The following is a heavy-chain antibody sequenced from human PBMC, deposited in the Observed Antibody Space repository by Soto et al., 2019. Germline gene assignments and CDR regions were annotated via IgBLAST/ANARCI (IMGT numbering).Heavy chain of an antibody. D-gene: IGHD5-12*01. CDR2: MNPKSGNT. Sequence: QVQLVQSGAEVKRPGASVKVSCKASGYTFTNNDINWVRQATGKRPEWMGWMNPKSGNTGYAQRFQGRVSMTRDNSITTAYVELRGLRSDDTAVYYCARAPVDRYSADYFDNWGQGTLVTVSS. CDR1: GYTFTNND. J-gene: IGHJ4*02. CDR3: ARAPVDRYSADYFDN. V-gene: IGHV1-8*01.